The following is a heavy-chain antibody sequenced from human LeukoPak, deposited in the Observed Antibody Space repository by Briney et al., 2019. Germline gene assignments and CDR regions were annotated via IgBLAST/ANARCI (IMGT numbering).Heavy chain of an antibody. CDR1: GYTFTSYY. CDR2: INPSGAGT. CDR3: AREGSSSSLAH. D-gene: IGHD6-6*01. J-gene: IGHJ4*02. V-gene: IGHV1-46*01. Sequence: ASVKVSCKAFGYTFTSYYMHWVRQAPGQGLEWMGIINPSGAGTSYAQKFQGRVTMTRDTSTSTVYMELSSLRSEDTAVYYCAREGSSSSLAHWGQGTLDTVSS.